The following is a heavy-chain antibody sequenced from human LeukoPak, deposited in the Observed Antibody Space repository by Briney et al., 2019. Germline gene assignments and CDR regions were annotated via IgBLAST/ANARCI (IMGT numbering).Heavy chain of an antibody. CDR3: AKAHPLYAPHSLDY. D-gene: IGHD2-8*01. CDR1: GYTFTSYA. V-gene: IGHV1-69*05. CDR2: IIPIFGTA. J-gene: IGHJ4*02. Sequence: SVEVSCKASGYTFTSYAFSWVRQAPGQGLEWMGGIIPIFGTANYAQKFQGRVTITTDESTSTAYMELSSLRSEDTAVYFCAKAHPLYAPHSLDYWGQGTLVTVSS.